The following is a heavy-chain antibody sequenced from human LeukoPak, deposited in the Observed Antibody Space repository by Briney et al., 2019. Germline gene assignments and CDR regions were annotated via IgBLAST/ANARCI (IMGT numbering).Heavy chain of an antibody. D-gene: IGHD6-6*01. J-gene: IGHJ3*01. CDR2: IIPIFGTA. V-gene: IGHV1-69*13. CDR1: GGTFSSYA. CDR3: AREGRSSSSAFDV. Sequence: SVKVSCTASGGTFSSYAISWVRQAPGQGLEWMGGIIPIFGTANYAQKFQGRVTITADESTSTDYMELSSLRSEDTAVYYCAREGRSSSSAFDVWGQGTMVTVSS.